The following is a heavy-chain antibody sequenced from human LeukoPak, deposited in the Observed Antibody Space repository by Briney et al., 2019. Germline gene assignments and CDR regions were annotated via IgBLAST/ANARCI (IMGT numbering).Heavy chain of an antibody. CDR1: GFTFRNYG. V-gene: IGHV3-33*01. J-gene: IGHJ4*02. CDR2: IWYDGSSE. Sequence: GGSLRLSCEASGFTFRNYGMYWVRQAPGKGLEWVAVIWYDGSSENYADSVKDRFTISRDNSKNTLYLQMNSLRVEDTAVYYCARVEGRFYGSGSYRGFDYWGQGTLVTVSS. D-gene: IGHD3-10*01. CDR3: ARVEGRFYGSGSYRGFDY.